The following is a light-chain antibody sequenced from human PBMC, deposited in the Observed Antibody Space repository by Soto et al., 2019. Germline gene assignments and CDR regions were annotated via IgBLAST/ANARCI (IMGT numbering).Light chain of an antibody. CDR1: QSVRSER. CDR3: QQYDVSPIT. CDR2: DAS. J-gene: IGKJ5*01. Sequence: EIVLTQSPDTPSLSPGDRATLSCRASQSVRSERLAWYQHKRGQAPRLVIFDASSRATGIPERFSGSGSGTDFTLTITGLEPEDFAVYFCQQYDVSPITFGLGTRLEIK. V-gene: IGKV3-20*01.